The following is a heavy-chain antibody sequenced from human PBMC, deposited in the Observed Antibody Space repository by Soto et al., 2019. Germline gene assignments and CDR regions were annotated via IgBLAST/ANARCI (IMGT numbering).Heavy chain of an antibody. V-gene: IGHV1-69*13. D-gene: IGHD1-1*01. CDR1: GGTFSRYG. CDR2: VILMFGLT. J-gene: IGHJ6*02. Sequence: ASVKVSCKASGGTFSRYGITWVRQAPGQGLEWRGGVILMFGLTDYAQKFQGRVTITADESTTTAYMQLSSLRSDDTPVYSCAPLQPSNILGRPGMDVWGQGTTVAASS. CDR3: APLQPSNILGRPGMDV.